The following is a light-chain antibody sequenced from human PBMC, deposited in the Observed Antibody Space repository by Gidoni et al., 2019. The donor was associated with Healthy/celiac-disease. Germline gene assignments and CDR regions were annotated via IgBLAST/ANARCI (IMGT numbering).Light chain of an antibody. CDR1: SSNIGSNY. J-gene: IGLJ3*02. Sequence: QSVLTQPPSASETPGQRVTISCSGSSSNIGSNYVYCYQQLPGPAPKLLIYRNNQRPSGVPDRFSGSKSGTSASLAISGLRSEDEADYYCAAWDDSLSAGFGGGTKLTVL. CDR3: AAWDDSLSAG. V-gene: IGLV1-47*01. CDR2: RNN.